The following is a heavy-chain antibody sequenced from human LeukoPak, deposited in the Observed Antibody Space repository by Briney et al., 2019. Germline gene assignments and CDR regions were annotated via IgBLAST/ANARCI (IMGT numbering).Heavy chain of an antibody. CDR2: SDPEDGET. CDR3: ATGYSYGYERAFDI. D-gene: IGHD5-18*01. Sequence: ASVKVSCKVSGYTLTELSMHWVRQAPGKGLEWMGGSDPEDGETIYAQKFQGRVTMTEDTSTDTAYMELSSLRSEDTAVYYCATGYSYGYERAFDIWGQGTMVTVSS. V-gene: IGHV1-24*01. CDR1: GYTLTELS. J-gene: IGHJ3*02.